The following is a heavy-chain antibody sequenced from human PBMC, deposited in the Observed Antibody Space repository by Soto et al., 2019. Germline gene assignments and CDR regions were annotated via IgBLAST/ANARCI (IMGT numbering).Heavy chain of an antibody. CDR2: MNPNSGNT. V-gene: IGHV1-8*01. J-gene: IGHJ3*02. D-gene: IGHD7-27*01. CDR1: GYTFTSYD. Sequence: ASVKVSCKASGYTFTSYDINWVRQATGQGPEWMGWMNPNSGNTGYAQKFQGRVTMTRNTSISTAYMELSSLRAEDTAVYYCARARNWEPYAFDIWGQGTMVTVSS. CDR3: ARARNWEPYAFDI.